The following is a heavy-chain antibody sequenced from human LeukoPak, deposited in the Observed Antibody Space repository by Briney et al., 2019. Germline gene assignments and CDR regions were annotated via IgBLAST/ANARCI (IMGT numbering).Heavy chain of an antibody. D-gene: IGHD3-10*01. CDR2: ISRRGNT. V-gene: IGHV4-34*01. J-gene: IGHJ4*02. CDR1: GGSLSGRY. Sequence: SETLSLTCAVYGGSLSGRYWSWFRQPPGKGLEWIGQISRRGNTNYTPSLKSRVTISVDTSKNQLSLKLSTVTAADTALYYCARHGEYYFDYWGQGTLVSVS. CDR3: ARHGEYYFDY.